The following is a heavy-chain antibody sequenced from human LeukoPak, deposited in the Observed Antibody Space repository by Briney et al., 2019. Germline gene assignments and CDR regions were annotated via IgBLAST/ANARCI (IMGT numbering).Heavy chain of an antibody. Sequence: GGPLRLSCAASGFTFSSYGMHWVRQAPGKGLEWVAVIWYDGSNKYYADSVKGRFTISRDNSKNTLYLQMNSLRAEDTAVYYCERDTRLYYFDSSDFDYWGQGTLVTVSS. J-gene: IGHJ4*02. V-gene: IGHV3-33*01. CDR3: ERDTRLYYFDSSDFDY. D-gene: IGHD3-22*01. CDR2: IWYDGSNK. CDR1: GFTFSSYG.